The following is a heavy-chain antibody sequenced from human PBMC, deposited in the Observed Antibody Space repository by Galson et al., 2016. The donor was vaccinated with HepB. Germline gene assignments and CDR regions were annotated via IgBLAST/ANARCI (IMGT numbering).Heavy chain of an antibody. D-gene: IGHD3-22*01. CDR2: IIPIFDTA. J-gene: IGHJ6*02. V-gene: IGHV1-69*06. CDR3: AGVLYYHESSGYYRVDHYYYGMHV. Sequence: SVKVSCKASGDTFSSYAISWVRQAPGQGLEWMGGIIPIFDTANYAQKFQGRVTITADKSTSTAYMELSSLRSEDTAVYYRAGVLYYHESSGYYRVDHYYYGMHVWGQGTTVTVSS. CDR1: GDTFSSYA.